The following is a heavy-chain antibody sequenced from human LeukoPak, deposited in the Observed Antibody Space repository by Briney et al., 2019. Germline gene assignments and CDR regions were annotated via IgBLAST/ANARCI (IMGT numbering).Heavy chain of an antibody. Sequence: SVKVSCKASGGTFRKYTISWVRQAPGQGLEWMGGIIPIFGTAKYAQKFQDRVTITADKSASTAYMELSSLRSEDTAVYYCARELDPPSADAFDIWGQGTMVTVSS. V-gene: IGHV1-69*06. D-gene: IGHD6-6*01. CDR1: GGTFRKYT. CDR3: ARELDPPSADAFDI. J-gene: IGHJ3*02. CDR2: IIPIFGTA.